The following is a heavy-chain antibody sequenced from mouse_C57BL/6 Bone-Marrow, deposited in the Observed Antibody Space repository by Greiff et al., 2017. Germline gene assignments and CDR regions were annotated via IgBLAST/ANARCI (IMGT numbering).Heavy chain of an antibody. CDR3: ARHPYYCDY. CDR1: GYTFTSYG. Sequence: VQLQQSGAELARPGASVKLSCKASGYTFTSYGISWVKQRTGQGLEWIGEIYPRSGNTYYNEKFKGKATLTADKSSSTAYMPLRSLTSEETAVYFCARHPYYCDYWGQGTTLTVSS. J-gene: IGHJ2*01. V-gene: IGHV1-81*01. CDR2: IYPRSGNT.